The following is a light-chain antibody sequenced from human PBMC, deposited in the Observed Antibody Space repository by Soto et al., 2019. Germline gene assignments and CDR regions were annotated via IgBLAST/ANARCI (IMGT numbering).Light chain of an antibody. CDR3: QQSYSNPT. CDR2: AAS. Sequence: DVQLTQSPSSLSVFVGDSVTVTCRASQNIITYLHWYHQKPGEAPTLLINAASTLQSGVPSRFSGSGSGTDFTLTINSLQPEDVXTYYXQQSYSNPTFGQGTTVEIK. CDR1: QNIITY. V-gene: IGKV1-39*01. J-gene: IGKJ1*01.